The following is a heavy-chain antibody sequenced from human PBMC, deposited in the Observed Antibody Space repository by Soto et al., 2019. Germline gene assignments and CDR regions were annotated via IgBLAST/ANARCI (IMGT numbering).Heavy chain of an antibody. CDR1: DSISTYY. D-gene: IGHD1-26*01. J-gene: IGHJ4*02. CDR2: IYYLGRT. CDR3: ARDPVGVTHFDY. V-gene: IGHV4-59*01. Sequence: SETLSLTCTVDSISTYYWNWIRQPPGKGLEWIGYIYYLGRTNYNSSLKSRITMSIDTSKNQFSLKLSSVTAADTSIYYCARDPVGVTHFDYWGQGAPVTVSS.